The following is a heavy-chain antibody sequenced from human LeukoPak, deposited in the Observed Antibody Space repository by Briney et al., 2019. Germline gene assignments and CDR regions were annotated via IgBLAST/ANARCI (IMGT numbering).Heavy chain of an antibody. D-gene: IGHD2/OR15-2a*01. J-gene: IGHJ4*02. CDR3: VSFYETD. Sequence: PGGSLRLSCAASGNYWMHWVRQAPGKGLVWVSHINSDGSWTSYADSVKGRFTISKDNAKNTVYQQMNNLRAEDTAVYYCVSFYETDWGRGTLVTVSS. CDR1: GNYW. CDR2: INSDGSWT. V-gene: IGHV3-74*01.